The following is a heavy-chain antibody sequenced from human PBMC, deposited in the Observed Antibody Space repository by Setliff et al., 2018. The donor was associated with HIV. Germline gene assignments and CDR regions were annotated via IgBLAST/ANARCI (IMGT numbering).Heavy chain of an antibody. Sequence: LRLSCTTSGFTFGDYAMNWFRQAPGKGLEWVGFIRTNSYGGTTEYAASVKGRFTISRDDSKSIVYVQMNSLKTEDAAVYFCTGYYDSSGYYYGVDYWGQGTLVTVSS. J-gene: IGHJ4*02. CDR1: GFTFGDYA. CDR3: TGYYDSSGYYYGVDY. V-gene: IGHV3-49*03. D-gene: IGHD3-22*01. CDR2: IRTNSYGGTT.